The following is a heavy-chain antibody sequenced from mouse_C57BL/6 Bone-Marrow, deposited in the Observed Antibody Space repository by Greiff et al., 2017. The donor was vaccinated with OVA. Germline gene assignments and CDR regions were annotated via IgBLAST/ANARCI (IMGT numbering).Heavy chain of an antibody. J-gene: IGHJ3*01. V-gene: IGHV1-72*01. CDR2: IDPNSGGT. D-gene: IGHD1-1*01. Sequence: VKLMESGAELVKPGASVKLSCKASGYTFTSYWMHWVKQRPGRGLEWIGRIDPNSGGTKYNEKFKSKATLTVDKPSSTAYMQLSSLTSEDSAVYYCARDYGSRFWFAYWGQGTLVTVSA. CDR3: ARDYGSRFWFAY. CDR1: GYTFTSYW.